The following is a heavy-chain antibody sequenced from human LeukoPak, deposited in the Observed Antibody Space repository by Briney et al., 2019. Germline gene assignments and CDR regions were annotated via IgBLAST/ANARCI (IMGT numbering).Heavy chain of an antibody. CDR1: GYTFTNYY. J-gene: IGHJ4*02. D-gene: IGHD5-12*01. CDR3: ARNIGPAVLHF. CDR2: INPSGGGT. Sequence: AAVKVSCKASGYTFTNYYIHWVRQAPGQGLEWMGVINPSGGGTTYAQKFQGRLTITRDMSTSTDDQPLSRVRSYETAGYCCARNIGPAVLHFWGEGPQLTLSS. V-gene: IGHV1-46*01.